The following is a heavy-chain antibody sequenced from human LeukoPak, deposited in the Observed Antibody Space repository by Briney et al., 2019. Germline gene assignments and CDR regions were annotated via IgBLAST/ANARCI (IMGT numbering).Heavy chain of an antibody. Sequence: GASVKVSCKASGYTFTDYYIHWVRQAPGQGLEWMGWIDPYSGGTNYAQRFQGRVTMTSDTSINTAYMELNSLRSDDTAMYYCARDLIPQVVPAATGGYWGQGTLVTVSS. D-gene: IGHD2-2*01. CDR1: GYTFTDYY. J-gene: IGHJ4*02. CDR2: IDPYSGGT. CDR3: ARDLIPQVVPAATGGY. V-gene: IGHV1-2*02.